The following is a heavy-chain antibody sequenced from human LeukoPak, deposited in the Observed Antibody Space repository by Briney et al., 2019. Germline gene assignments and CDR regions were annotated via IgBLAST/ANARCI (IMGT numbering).Heavy chain of an antibody. CDR3: ARGVLVGATRKFDY. D-gene: IGHD1-26*01. V-gene: IGHV4-34*01. J-gene: IGHJ4*02. CDR2: INHSGST. Sequence: SETLSLTCAAYGGSFSGYYWSWIRQPPGKGLEWIGEINHSGSTNYNPSLKSRVTISVDTSKNQFSLELSSVTAADTAVYYCARGVLVGATRKFDYWGQGTLVTVSS. CDR1: GGSFSGYY.